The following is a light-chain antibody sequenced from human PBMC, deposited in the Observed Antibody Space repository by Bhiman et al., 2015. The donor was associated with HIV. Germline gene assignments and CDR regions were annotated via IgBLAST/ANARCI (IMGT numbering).Light chain of an antibody. V-gene: IGLV1-40*01. CDR3: SSYTSRNTLV. Sequence: QPVLTQPPSVSGAPGQRVTISCTGSSSNIGAGYDVHWYQQLPGTAPKLLMYGNSNRPSGVSDRFSGSKSGNTASLTISGLQAADEADYYCSSYTSRNTLVFGGGTKLTVL. CDR1: SSNIGAGYD. J-gene: IGLJ3*02. CDR2: GNS.